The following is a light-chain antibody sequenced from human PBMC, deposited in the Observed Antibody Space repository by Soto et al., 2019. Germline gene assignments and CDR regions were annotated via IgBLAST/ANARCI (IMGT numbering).Light chain of an antibody. CDR3: QQSYSTPPT. CDR1: QSISSY. CDR2: AAS. J-gene: IGKJ5*01. V-gene: IGKV1-39*01. Sequence: DIQMTQSPSSRSASVGDRVTITCRASQSISSYLNWYQQKPGKAPKLLIYAASSLQSGVPLRFSGSGSGTDFTLTISSLQPEDFATYYCQQSYSTPPTFGQGTRLEIK.